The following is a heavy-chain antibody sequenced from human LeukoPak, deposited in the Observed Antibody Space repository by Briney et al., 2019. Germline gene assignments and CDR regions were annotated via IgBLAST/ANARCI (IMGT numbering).Heavy chain of an antibody. V-gene: IGHV3-15*01. D-gene: IGHD3-16*02. CDR3: TTDPYLTFGGVIALDY. Sequence: GGSLRLSCAASGFTFSNAWMSWVRQAPGKGLECVGRIKSKADGGTADYAAPVKGRFTISRDDSKNTLYLQMNSLKAEDTAVYYCTTDPYLTFGGVIALDYWGQGTLVTVSS. CDR1: GFTFSNAW. CDR2: IKSKADGGTA. J-gene: IGHJ4*02.